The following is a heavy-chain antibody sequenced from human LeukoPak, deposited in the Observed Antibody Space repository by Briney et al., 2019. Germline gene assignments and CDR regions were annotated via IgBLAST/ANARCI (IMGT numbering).Heavy chain of an antibody. CDR2: IYYSGST. Sequence: SETLSLTCTVSGGSISSGDYYWSWIRQPPGKGLEWIGYIYYSGSTYYNPSLKSRVTISVDTSKNQFSLKLSSVTAADTAVYYCASIHSHFGVVGAFDIWGQGTMVTVSS. CDR1: GGSISSGDYY. V-gene: IGHV4-30-4*08. J-gene: IGHJ3*02. D-gene: IGHD3-3*01. CDR3: ASIHSHFGVVGAFDI.